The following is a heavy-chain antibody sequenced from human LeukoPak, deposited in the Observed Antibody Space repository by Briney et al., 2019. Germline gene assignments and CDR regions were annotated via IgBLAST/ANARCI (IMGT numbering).Heavy chain of an antibody. Sequence: SETLSLTCTVSGGSISSYYWSWIRQPPGKGLEWIGYVYSSGSTNYNPSVKSRVTISVDTSKNQFSLKLSSVTAADTAVYYCARHEKLGQFDYWGQGTLVTVSS. D-gene: IGHD3-10*01. V-gene: IGHV4-59*08. J-gene: IGHJ4*02. CDR2: VYSSGST. CDR3: ARHEKLGQFDY. CDR1: GGSISSYY.